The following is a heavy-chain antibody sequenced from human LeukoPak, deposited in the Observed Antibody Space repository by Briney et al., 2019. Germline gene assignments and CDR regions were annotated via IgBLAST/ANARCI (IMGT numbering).Heavy chain of an antibody. J-gene: IGHJ4*02. V-gene: IGHV3-74*01. CDR3: ARPGRGYSYGSFDY. Sequence: PGGSLRLSCAASGYTFSSYWMDWVRQAPGKGLVWVSRINGDGSRTAYADSVKGRFTISRDNAKNTLSLQMNSLRVEDTAVYYCARPGRGYSYGSFDYWGQGTLVTVSS. D-gene: IGHD5-18*01. CDR2: INGDGSRT. CDR1: GYTFSSYW.